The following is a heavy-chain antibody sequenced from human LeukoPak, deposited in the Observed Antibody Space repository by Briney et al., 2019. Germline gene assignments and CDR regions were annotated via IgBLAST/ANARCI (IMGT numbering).Heavy chain of an antibody. CDR2: INSDGSST. CDR3: ARDHKLSGWFDP. V-gene: IGHV3-74*01. Sequence: GGSLRLSCAASGFTFSSYWMYWVRQAPGKGLVWVSRINSDGSSTSYADSVKGRFTISRDNSKNTLYLQMNSLRAEDTAVYYCARDHKLSGWFDPWGQGTQVTVSS. CDR1: GFTFSSYW. D-gene: IGHD3-3*01. J-gene: IGHJ5*02.